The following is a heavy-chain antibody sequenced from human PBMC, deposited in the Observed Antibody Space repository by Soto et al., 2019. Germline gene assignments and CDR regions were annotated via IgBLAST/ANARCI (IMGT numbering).Heavy chain of an antibody. V-gene: IGHV1-2*02. Sequence: ASVKVSCKASGYTFTGYYMHWVRQAPGQGLEWMGWINPNSGGTNYAQKFQGRVTMTRDTSISTAYMELSRLRSDDTAVYYCARDGTYKAVAGKNWFDPWGQGTLVTVYS. CDR2: INPNSGGT. J-gene: IGHJ5*02. CDR1: GYTFTGYY. CDR3: ARDGTYKAVAGKNWFDP. D-gene: IGHD6-19*01.